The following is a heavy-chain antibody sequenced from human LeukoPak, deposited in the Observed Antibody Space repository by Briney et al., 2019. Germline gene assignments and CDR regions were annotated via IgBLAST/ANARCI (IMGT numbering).Heavy chain of an antibody. J-gene: IGHJ6*03. CDR2: IYYSGST. CDR1: GGSISSYY. V-gene: IGHV4-59*01. Sequence: SETLSLTCTVSGGSISSYYWSWIRQSPGKGLEWIGYIYYSGSTNYNPSLKSRVTISVDTSKNQFSLRLSSVTAADTAVYYCARDWGVSARPGYMDVWGKGTTVTVSS. D-gene: IGHD6-6*01. CDR3: ARDWGVSARPGYMDV.